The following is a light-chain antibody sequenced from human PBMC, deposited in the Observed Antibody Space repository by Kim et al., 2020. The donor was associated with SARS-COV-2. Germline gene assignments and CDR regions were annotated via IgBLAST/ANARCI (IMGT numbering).Light chain of an antibody. CDR2: GEK. J-gene: IGLJ6*01. V-gene: IGLV3-19*01. CDR1: SLRRSV. CDR3: HSRDRTGDQI. Sequence: VGMGQTRRITCRGDSLRRSVPNWDQQRPGQAPVVIIYGEKKRPSGSPDRFSGSRSGDTASLTITGAQAEDEGDYFCHSRDRTGDQIFGSGTKVTVL.